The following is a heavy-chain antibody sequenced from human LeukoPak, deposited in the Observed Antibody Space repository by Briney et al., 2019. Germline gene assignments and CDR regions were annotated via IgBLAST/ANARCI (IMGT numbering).Heavy chain of an antibody. J-gene: IGHJ4*02. V-gene: IGHV3-15*01. CDR3: TTAGDFGVVIMGIDY. D-gene: IGHD3-3*01. CDR2: IKSKTDGGTT. CDR1: GLTFSNAW. Sequence: GGSLRLSRAASGLTFSNAWMSWVRQAPGKGLEWVGRIKSKTDGGTTDYAAPVKGRFTISRDDSKNTLYLQMNSLKTEDTAVYYCTTAGDFGVVIMGIDYWGQGTLVTVSS.